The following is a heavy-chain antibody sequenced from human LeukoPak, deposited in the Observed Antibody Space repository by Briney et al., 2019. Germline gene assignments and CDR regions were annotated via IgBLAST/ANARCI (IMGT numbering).Heavy chain of an antibody. CDR3: AKQLGYCSDGSCYFPY. V-gene: IGHV3-23*01. CDR2: ISNNGGYT. Sequence: ETLSLTCTVSGGSVSSDYWWTWVRQPPGKGLEWVSAISNNGGYTYYADSVQGRFTISRDNSKSTLCLQMNSLRAEDTAVYYCAKQLGYCSDGSCYFPYWGQGTLVTVSS. D-gene: IGHD2-15*01. CDR1: GGSVSSDY. J-gene: IGHJ4*02.